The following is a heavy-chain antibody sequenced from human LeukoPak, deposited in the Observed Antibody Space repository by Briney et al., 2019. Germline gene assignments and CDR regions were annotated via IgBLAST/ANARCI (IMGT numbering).Heavy chain of an antibody. Sequence: PSETLSLTCTVSGGSISSYYWSWIRQPPGKGLEWIGYIYYSGSTNYNPSLKSRVTISVDTSKNQFSLKLSSVTAADTAVYYCASIGGRSSGDLWGRGTLVTVSS. CDR1: GGSISSYY. D-gene: IGHD2-2*01. CDR2: IYYSGST. CDR3: ASIGGRSSGDL. J-gene: IGHJ2*01. V-gene: IGHV4-59*01.